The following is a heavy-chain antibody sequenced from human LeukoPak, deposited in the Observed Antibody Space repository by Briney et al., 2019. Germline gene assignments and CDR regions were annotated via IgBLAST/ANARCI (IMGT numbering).Heavy chain of an antibody. J-gene: IGHJ4*02. D-gene: IGHD3-22*01. CDR2: IKQNGSER. CDR1: GFSMSAYW. V-gene: IGHV3-7*01. Sequence: GGSLRLSCEASGFSMSAYWMSWVRQAPGKGLEWVGNIKQNGSERNYVDSVKGRFTISRDNAKKSLYLQMNSLRAEDTAVYYCARDWGAYYHFFDYWGQGTLGTVSS. CDR3: ARDWGAYYHFFDY.